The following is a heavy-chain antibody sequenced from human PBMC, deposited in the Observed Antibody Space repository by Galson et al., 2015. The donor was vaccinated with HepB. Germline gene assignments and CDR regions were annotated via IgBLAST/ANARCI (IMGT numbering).Heavy chain of an antibody. D-gene: IGHD6-19*01. CDR3: ARDPYSSRGGY. V-gene: IGHV3-66*02. CDR2: IYSGGST. Sequence: SLSLSCAASGFTVSSNYMSWVRQAPGKGLEWVSVIYSGGSTYYADSVKGRFTISRDNSKNTLYLQMNSLRAEDTAVYYCARDPYSSRGGYWGQGTLVTVSS. CDR1: GFTVSSNY. J-gene: IGHJ4*02.